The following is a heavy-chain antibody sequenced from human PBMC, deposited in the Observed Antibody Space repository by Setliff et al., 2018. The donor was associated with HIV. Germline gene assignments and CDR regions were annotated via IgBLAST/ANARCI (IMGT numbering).Heavy chain of an antibody. Sequence: PSETLSLTCAVSGGSIGTANWWSWVRQPPGQGLEWIGEIYYSGNTNYNPSLKSRVTMSVDKPKNHLSLKLGSVTAADTALYYCAKGTPSCSFCFDNWGLGTRVTVSS. V-gene: IGHV4-4*02. CDR2: IYYSGNT. CDR1: GGSIGTANW. J-gene: IGHJ4*02. D-gene: IGHD2-15*01. CDR3: AKGTPSCSFCFDN.